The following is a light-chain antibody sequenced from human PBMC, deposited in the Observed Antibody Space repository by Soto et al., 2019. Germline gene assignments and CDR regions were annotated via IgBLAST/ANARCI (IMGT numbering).Light chain of an antibody. CDR3: QHYGTSPPYT. CDR1: ESVSSSS. CDR2: GAS. Sequence: EIVLTQSPGTLSLSPGERATLSCGASESVSSSSLAWYQQKPGQAPRLLIYGASSRATDIPDRFSGSGSGTDFTLTISRLEPEDFALYYCQHYGTSPPYTFGQGTKLEI. J-gene: IGKJ2*01. V-gene: IGKV3-20*01.